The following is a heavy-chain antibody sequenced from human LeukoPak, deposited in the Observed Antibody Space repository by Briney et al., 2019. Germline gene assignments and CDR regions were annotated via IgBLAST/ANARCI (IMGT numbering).Heavy chain of an antibody. D-gene: IGHD1-26*01. Sequence: ASVKVSCKASGYTFTGYYLHWVRQAPGQGLEWMGWINPNSGGTSYAQKFQGRVSMTRDTSISTVYMELSGLRSDDTAVYYCARVGGYSGSYLQGDYWGQGTLVTVSS. CDR3: ARVGGYSGSYLQGDY. V-gene: IGHV1-2*02. CDR2: INPNSGGT. J-gene: IGHJ4*02. CDR1: GYTFTGYY.